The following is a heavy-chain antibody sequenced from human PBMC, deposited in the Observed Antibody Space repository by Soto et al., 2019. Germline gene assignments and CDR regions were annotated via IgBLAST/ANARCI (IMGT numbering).Heavy chain of an antibody. CDR1: GFTFNTYA. CDR2: TSIGGNT. CDR3: AKDLRPGLVVPTKSGFDP. Sequence: PGGSLRLSCAASGFTFNTYAMTWFRQLPGMGLEWVSTTSIGGNTDFAESVRGRFSVFRDNSKNTLYLQMTNLRAEDAAIYFCAKDLRPGLVVPTKSGFDPWGQGTRVTVSS. J-gene: IGHJ5*02. D-gene: IGHD3-10*01. V-gene: IGHV3-23*01.